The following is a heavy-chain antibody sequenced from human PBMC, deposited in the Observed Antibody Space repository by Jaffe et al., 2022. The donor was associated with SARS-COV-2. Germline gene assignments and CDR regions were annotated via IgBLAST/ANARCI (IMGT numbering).Heavy chain of an antibody. Sequence: EVQLVESGGGLVQPGRSLRLSCTASGFTFGDYAMSWVRQAPGKGLEWVGFIRSKAYGGTTEYAASVKGRFTVSRDDSKSIAYLHMNSLKTEDTAVYYCARVVPPRRATVTTVRSGMDVWGQGTTVTVSS. CDR2: IRSKAYGGTT. V-gene: IGHV3-49*04. J-gene: IGHJ6*02. CDR3: ARVVPPRRATVTTVRSGMDV. D-gene: IGHD4-17*01. CDR1: GFTFGDYA.